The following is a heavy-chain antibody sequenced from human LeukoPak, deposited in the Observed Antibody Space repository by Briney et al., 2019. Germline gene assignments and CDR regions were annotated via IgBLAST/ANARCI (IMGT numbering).Heavy chain of an antibody. CDR1: GFTFNIYG. CDR3: ASRGITGTTSYNYFDP. V-gene: IGHV3-30*02. J-gene: IGHJ5*02. Sequence: PGGSLRLSCAASGFTFNIYGMHWVRQAPGKGLEWVAFIWFDGSNKYYADSVKGRFTISRDNSKNTLYLQMNSLRAEDTAVYYCASRGITGTTSYNYFDPWGQGTLATVSS. CDR2: IWFDGSNK. D-gene: IGHD1-20*01.